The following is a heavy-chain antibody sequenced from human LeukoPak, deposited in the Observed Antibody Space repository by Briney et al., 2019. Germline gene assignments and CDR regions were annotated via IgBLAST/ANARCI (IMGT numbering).Heavy chain of an antibody. CDR3: ARDRGTFYYDSGGYFFDY. CDR1: GYTFTSYG. J-gene: IGHJ4*02. CDR2: ISAYNGNT. V-gene: IGHV1-18*01. D-gene: IGHD3-22*01. Sequence: ASVKVSXKASGYTFTSYGISWVRQAPGQGLEWMGWISAYNGNTNYAQKLQGRVTMTTDTSTSTAYMELRSLRSDDTAVYYCARDRGTFYYDSGGYFFDYWGPGTLVTVSS.